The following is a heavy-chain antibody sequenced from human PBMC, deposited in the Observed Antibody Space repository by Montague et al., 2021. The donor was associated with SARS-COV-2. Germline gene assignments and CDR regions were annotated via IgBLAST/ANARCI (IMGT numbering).Heavy chain of an antibody. Sequence: SETLSLTCTVSGGSVSSGNSSWNWFRQPPGKGLEWIGYIYYTGCTYYSPSLKSRVTISVDTSKNQFSLQVMSATAADTAVYYCARIGFECVGYYYNYPDWGQGTLVTVS. J-gene: IGHJ1*01. CDR3: ARIGFECVGYYYNYPD. CDR1: GGSVSSGNSS. V-gene: IGHV4-61*01. D-gene: IGHD3-22*01. CDR2: IYYTGCT.